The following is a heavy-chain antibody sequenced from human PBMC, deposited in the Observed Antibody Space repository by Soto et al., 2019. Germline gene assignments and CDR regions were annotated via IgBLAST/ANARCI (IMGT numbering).Heavy chain of an antibody. D-gene: IGHD3-22*01. CDR3: AKPSIGYSSFDY. CDR1: GFTFSTYA. J-gene: IGHJ4*02. CDR2: ISSSGGST. Sequence: PGGSLRLSCEASGFTFSTYAMHWVRQAPGKGLEWVSAISSSGGSTYYADSVKGRFTISRDNSKNTLYLQMNNLRAEDTALYYCAKPSIGYSSFDYWGQGTLVTVSS. V-gene: IGHV3-23*01.